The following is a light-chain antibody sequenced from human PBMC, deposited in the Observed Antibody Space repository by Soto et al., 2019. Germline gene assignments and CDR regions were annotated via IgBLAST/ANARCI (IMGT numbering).Light chain of an antibody. J-gene: IGLJ3*02. V-gene: IGLV1-51*02. CDR1: SSNIGNNY. Sequence: QSVLTQPPSVSAAPGQKVTISCSGSSSNIGNNYVSWFQQLPGTAPNLLTYENTNRPSGIPDRFSGSKSGTSATLGITGRQTGDEADYYCGTWDDSLSAGVFGGGTKLTVL. CDR3: GTWDDSLSAGV. CDR2: ENT.